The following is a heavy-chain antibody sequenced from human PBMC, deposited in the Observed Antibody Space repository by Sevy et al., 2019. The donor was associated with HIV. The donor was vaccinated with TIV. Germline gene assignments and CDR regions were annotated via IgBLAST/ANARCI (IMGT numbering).Heavy chain of an antibody. V-gene: IGHV4-61*02. Sequence: SETLSLTCTVSGGSISRGQFYWSWIRQPAGQGLEWIGRVHNTGSTTYNPSLRNRVGMSIDTSKNQFSLVLSSVTAADTAVHYCARNVGDYVFRYFDLWGRGTLVTVSS. CDR3: ARNVGDYVFRYFDL. D-gene: IGHD4-17*01. CDR1: GGSISRGQFY. CDR2: VHNTGST. J-gene: IGHJ2*01.